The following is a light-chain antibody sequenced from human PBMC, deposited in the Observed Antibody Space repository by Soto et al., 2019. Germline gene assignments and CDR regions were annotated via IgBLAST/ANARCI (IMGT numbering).Light chain of an antibody. CDR3: QQYDRFPYT. Sequence: DIQMTQSPSSLSASVGDRVTITCRASQSISNDLNWYQQKPGQAPKLLIHKASTLESGVPSRFSGSASGTEFTLTISSLQPDDFATFYCQQYDRFPYTFGQGTKLEIK. V-gene: IGKV1-5*03. J-gene: IGKJ2*01. CDR1: QSISND. CDR2: KAS.